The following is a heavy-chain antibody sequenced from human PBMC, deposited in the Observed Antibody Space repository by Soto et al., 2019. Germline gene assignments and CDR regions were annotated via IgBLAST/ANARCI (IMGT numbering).Heavy chain of an antibody. CDR2: IGTAGDT. Sequence: EVQLVESGGGLVQPGGSLRLSCAASGFTFSSYDMHWVRQATGKGLEWVSAIGTAGDTYYPGSLKGRFTISRENAKNSLYLQMTSLRAGDKAVYYCARGITMVRGVIIDYCDYCGQGNLGSVSS. CDR3: ARGITMVRGVIIDYCDY. D-gene: IGHD3-10*01. V-gene: IGHV3-13*04. J-gene: IGHJ4*02. CDR1: GFTFSSYD.